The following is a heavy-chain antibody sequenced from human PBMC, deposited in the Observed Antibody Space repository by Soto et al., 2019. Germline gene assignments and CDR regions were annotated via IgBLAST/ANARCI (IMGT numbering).Heavy chain of an antibody. CDR2: IIPIFGTA. Sequence: QVQLVQSGAEVKKPGSWVKVSCKASGGTFSSYAISWVRQAPGQGLEWMGGIIPIFGTANYAQKFQGRVTITADESTSTAYMELSSLRSEDTAVYYCAREAYSGSYSAVFGYWGQGTLVTVSS. CDR1: GGTFSSYA. D-gene: IGHD1-26*01. CDR3: AREAYSGSYSAVFGY. V-gene: IGHV1-69*01. J-gene: IGHJ4*02.